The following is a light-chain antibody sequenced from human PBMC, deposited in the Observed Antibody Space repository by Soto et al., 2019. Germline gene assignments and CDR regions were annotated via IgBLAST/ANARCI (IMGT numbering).Light chain of an antibody. V-gene: IGKV3-15*01. CDR2: GPS. Sequence: EIVMTQSPATLSVYRGERATLSCRANQAISSNLAWYQQKPGQAPRLLIYGPSTRATGIPDRFSGSGSGTEFTLTISSLQAEDFAVYYCQHYNNWLGTFGGGTKV. J-gene: IGKJ4*01. CDR1: QAISSN. CDR3: QHYNNWLGT.